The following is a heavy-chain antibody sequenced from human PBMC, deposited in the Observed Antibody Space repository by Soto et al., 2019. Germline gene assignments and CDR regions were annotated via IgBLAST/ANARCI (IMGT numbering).Heavy chain of an antibody. CDR2: IYYSGST. CDR1: GGSISSSSYY. D-gene: IGHD2-15*01. Sequence: SETLSLTCTVSGGSISSSSYYWGWIRQPPGKGLEWIGSIYYSGSTYYNPSLKSRVTISVDTSKNQFSLKLSSVTAADTVVYYCAREERRNREYCSGGSCHSPDYWGQGTLVTVSS. V-gene: IGHV4-39*02. J-gene: IGHJ4*02. CDR3: AREERRNREYCSGGSCHSPDY.